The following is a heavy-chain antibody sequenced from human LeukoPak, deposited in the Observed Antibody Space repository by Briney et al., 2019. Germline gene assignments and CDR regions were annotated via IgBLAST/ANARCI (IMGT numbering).Heavy chain of an antibody. D-gene: IGHD3-9*01. CDR1: GITFDDYA. CDR2: MSWNSGSI. J-gene: IGHJ3*02. V-gene: IGHV3-9*01. CDR3: AKDLRRDILTGYYSPDAFDI. Sequence: GGSLRLSCAASGITFDDYAMHWVRQAPGQGLEWVSGMSWNSGSIGYADSVKGRFTISRDNAKNSLYLQMNSLGAEDTALYYCAKDLRRDILTGYYSPDAFDIWGQGTMVTVSS.